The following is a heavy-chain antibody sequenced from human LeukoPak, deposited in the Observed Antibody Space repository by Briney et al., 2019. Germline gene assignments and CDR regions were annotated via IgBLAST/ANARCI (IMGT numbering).Heavy chain of an antibody. D-gene: IGHD3-10*01. V-gene: IGHV3-30*02. CDR1: EFTFSNYG. Sequence: GGSLRLSCAASEFTFSNYGMHWVRQAPGKGLEWVAFIRYDGSNKYYADSVKGRFTMSRDNSKNTLYLQMNSLRAEDTAVYYCAKDLLGITQAFDIWGQGTMVTVSS. CDR3: AKDLLGITQAFDI. CDR2: IRYDGSNK. J-gene: IGHJ3*02.